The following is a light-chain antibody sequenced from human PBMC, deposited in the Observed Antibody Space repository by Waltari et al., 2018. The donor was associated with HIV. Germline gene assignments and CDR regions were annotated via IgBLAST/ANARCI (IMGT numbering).Light chain of an antibody. J-gene: IGLJ2*01. CDR2: EVS. Sequence: QSALTQPPSVSGSPGQSVTISCTGTSSDVGSYNRVSWYQQPPGTAPKLMIYEVSNRPSGVPDRFSGSKSGNTASLTVSGLQAEDEADYYCSSYAGSNNLLFGGGTKLTVL. V-gene: IGLV2-18*02. CDR3: SSYAGSNNLL. CDR1: SSDVGSYNR.